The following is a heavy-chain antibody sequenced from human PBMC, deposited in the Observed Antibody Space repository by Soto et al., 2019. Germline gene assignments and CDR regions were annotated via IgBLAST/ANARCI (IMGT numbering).Heavy chain of an antibody. J-gene: IGHJ5*02. CDR2: MNPNSGNT. Sequence: ASVKVSCKASGYTFTSYDINWVRQATGQGLEWMGWMNPNSGNTGYAQKLQGRVTMTTDTSTSTAYMELRSLRSDDTAVYHCARSSGSAYWFDPWGQGPLVTVSS. D-gene: IGHD6-6*01. V-gene: IGHV1-8*01. CDR1: GYTFTSYD. CDR3: ARSSGSAYWFDP.